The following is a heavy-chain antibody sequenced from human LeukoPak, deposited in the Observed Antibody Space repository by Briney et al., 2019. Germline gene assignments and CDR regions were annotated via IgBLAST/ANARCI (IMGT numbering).Heavy chain of an antibody. D-gene: IGHD3-22*01. CDR2: ISTSSSYI. J-gene: IGHJ4*02. CDR3: ARSRGDPAYFDY. Sequence: GGSLRLSCTASGFTFNSYSMYWVRNAPGQGLERVSSISTSSSYIYYADSAKGRLTLSRINPKNSLYSQMQSLRADDTAVYYFARSRGDPAYFDYWGQGTLVTVSS. CDR1: GFTFNSYS. V-gene: IGHV3-21*01.